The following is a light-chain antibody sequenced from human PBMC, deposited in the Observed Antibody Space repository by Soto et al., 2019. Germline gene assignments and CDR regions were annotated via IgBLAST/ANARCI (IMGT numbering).Light chain of an antibody. V-gene: IGLV1-40*01. CDR2: ANN. Sequence: QSVLTQPPSVSGAPGQRVTISCTGSSFNIGAGYDVHWYQQLPGTAPKLLIYANNNRPSGVPDRFSGSKSGTSASLAITGLQAEDEAGYYCQSYDSSLSGSVFGGGTKLTVL. CDR3: QSYDSSLSGSV. J-gene: IGLJ3*02. CDR1: SFNIGAGYD.